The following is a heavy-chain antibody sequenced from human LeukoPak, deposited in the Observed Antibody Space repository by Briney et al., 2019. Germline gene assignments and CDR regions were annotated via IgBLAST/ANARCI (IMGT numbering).Heavy chain of an antibody. D-gene: IGHD2-21*01. CDR2: ISAYNGNT. Sequence: ASVKVSCKASGGTFSSYAISWVRQAPGQGLEWMGWISAYNGNTNYAQKLQGRVTMTTDTSTSTAYMELRSLRSDDTAVYYCARSIMDEGDWAYYFDYWGQGTLVTVSS. CDR3: ARSIMDEGDWAYYFDY. V-gene: IGHV1-18*01. J-gene: IGHJ4*02. CDR1: GGTFSSYA.